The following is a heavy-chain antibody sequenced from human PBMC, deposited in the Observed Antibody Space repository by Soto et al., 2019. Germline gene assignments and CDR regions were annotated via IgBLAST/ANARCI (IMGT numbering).Heavy chain of an antibody. CDR1: GFSFSNSG. CDR2: IWSDGSKE. J-gene: IGHJ4*02. V-gene: IGHV3-33*01. D-gene: IGHD2-15*01. CDR3: ASLRPSEETGGY. Sequence: QVHLVESGGGVVQPGRSLRLSCAASGFSFSNSGMHWVRQAPGKGLEWVAVIWSDGSKEYYADYVKGRFTISRDNSKNTLYLQMNSLRADDTAVYYCASLRPSEETGGYWGQGTLVTVSS.